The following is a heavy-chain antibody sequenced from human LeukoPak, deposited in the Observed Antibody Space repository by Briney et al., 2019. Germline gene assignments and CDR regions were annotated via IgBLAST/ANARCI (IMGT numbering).Heavy chain of an antibody. V-gene: IGHV3-49*04. CDR1: GFTFSSYG. CDR2: IRSNLYGGTP. D-gene: IGHD2-15*01. J-gene: IGHJ4*02. CDR3: TRDQTPYY. Sequence: PGGSLRLSCAVSGFTFSSYGMSWVRQAPGKGLEWVGFIRSNLYGGTPEYAASVKGRFTISRDDSNSIAYLEMDSLKTDDTAVYYCTRDQTPYYWGQGTLVTVSS.